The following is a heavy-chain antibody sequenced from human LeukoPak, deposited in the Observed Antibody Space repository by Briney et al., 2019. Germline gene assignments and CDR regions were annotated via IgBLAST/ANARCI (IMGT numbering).Heavy chain of an antibody. CDR2: IYYSGST. CDR1: GGSISSSGYF. D-gene: IGHD6-6*01. Sequence: KPSETLSLTCTVSGGSISSSGYFWGWIRQPPGKGLEWIGSIYYSGSTYYNPSLKSRVTMSVDTSKNQFSLKLGSVTAADTAVYYCARRQQLGDNYYFDYWGQGTLVTVSS. V-gene: IGHV4-39*01. J-gene: IGHJ4*02. CDR3: ARRQQLGDNYYFDY.